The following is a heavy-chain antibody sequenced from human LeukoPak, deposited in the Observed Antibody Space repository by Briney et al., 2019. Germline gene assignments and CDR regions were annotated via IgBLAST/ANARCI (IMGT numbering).Heavy chain of an antibody. Sequence: PSETLSLTCTVSSASISGSSYYWGWIRQPPGKGLEWIGYISYSGSTYSNPSLKSRVTISEDTSKNQFSLKLSSVTAADTAVYYCARGWDYFDYWGQGTLVTVSS. D-gene: IGHD1-26*01. J-gene: IGHJ4*02. CDR2: ISYSGST. CDR1: SASISGSSYY. CDR3: ARGWDYFDY. V-gene: IGHV4-30-4*08.